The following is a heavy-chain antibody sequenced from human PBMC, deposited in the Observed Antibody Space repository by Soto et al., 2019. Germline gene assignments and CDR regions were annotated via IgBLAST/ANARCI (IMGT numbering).Heavy chain of an antibody. J-gene: IGHJ6*02. V-gene: IGHV4-30-4*01. CDR2: IYYSGTT. Sequence: QVQLQESGPGLVKPSQTLSLTCTVSGDSISSGDYYWTWIRQPPGKGLEWIGYIYYSGTTYYNPSLKSRVTISVDTSNNQFSLKLTSVTAADTAVYYCARDWSYVRGYNMDVWGQGTTVTVSS. CDR3: ARDWSYVRGYNMDV. CDR1: GDSISSGDYY. D-gene: IGHD3-16*01.